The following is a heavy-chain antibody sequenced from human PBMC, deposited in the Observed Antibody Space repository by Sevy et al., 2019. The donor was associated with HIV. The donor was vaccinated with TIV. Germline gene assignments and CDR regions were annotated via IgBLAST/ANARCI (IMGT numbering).Heavy chain of an antibody. D-gene: IGHD4-17*01. Sequence: GGSLRLSCAASHYTFSSYTMHWVRQAPGKGLEWVGLISYDGSNKNYADSVKGRFTISRDNSKNTLYLQMNSLRAEDTAVYYCARDQHDYGGNLRTGWFDPWGQGTLVTVSS. CDR3: ARDQHDYGGNLRTGWFDP. V-gene: IGHV3-30-3*01. CDR2: ISYDGSNK. CDR1: HYTFSSYT. J-gene: IGHJ5*02.